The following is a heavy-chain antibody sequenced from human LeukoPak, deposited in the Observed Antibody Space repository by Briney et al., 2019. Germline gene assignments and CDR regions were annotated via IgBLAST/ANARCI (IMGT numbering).Heavy chain of an antibody. Sequence: GGSLRLSCAASGFTFSSYAMHWVRQAPGKGLEWVAVISYDGSNKYYADSVKGRFTISRDNSKNTLYLQMNSLRDEDTAVYYCARGDCSSTSCSADYWGQGTLVTVSS. V-gene: IGHV3-30*04. CDR2: ISYDGSNK. CDR3: ARGDCSSTSCSADY. J-gene: IGHJ4*02. D-gene: IGHD2-2*01. CDR1: GFTFSSYA.